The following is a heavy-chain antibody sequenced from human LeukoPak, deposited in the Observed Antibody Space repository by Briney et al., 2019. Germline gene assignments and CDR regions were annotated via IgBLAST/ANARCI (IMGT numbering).Heavy chain of an antibody. CDR1: GFTFSSYA. Sequence: GGSLRLSCAASGFTFSSYAMSWFRQAPGKGREWVSAISGSGGSTYYADSVKGRFTISRDNSKNTLYLQMNSLRAEETAVYYCAKDTPNYYGSGSYPLDVWGQGTTVTVSS. CDR3: AKDTPNYYGSGSYPLDV. V-gene: IGHV3-23*01. J-gene: IGHJ6*02. CDR2: ISGSGGST. D-gene: IGHD3-10*01.